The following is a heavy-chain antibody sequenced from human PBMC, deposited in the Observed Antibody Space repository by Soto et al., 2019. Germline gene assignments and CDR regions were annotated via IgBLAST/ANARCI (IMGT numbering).Heavy chain of an antibody. CDR2: INPSGST. D-gene: IGHD2-15*01. J-gene: IGHJ4*02. CDR1: GYTFTSYY. Sequence: EASVKVSCKASGYTFTSYYMHWVRQAPGQGLEWMGIINPSGSTSYAQKFQGRVTMTRDTSTSTVYMELSSLRSEDTAAYYCARVYCSGGSCYSIDYWGQGTLVTVSS. CDR3: ARVYCSGGSCYSIDY. V-gene: IGHV1-46*03.